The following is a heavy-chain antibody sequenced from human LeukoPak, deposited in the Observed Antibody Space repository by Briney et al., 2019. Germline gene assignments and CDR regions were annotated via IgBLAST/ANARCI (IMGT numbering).Heavy chain of an antibody. J-gene: IGHJ4*02. Sequence: SETLSLTCTVSGGSISGYYWSWIRQPAGKGLEWIGRVYFSGSTNYNPSLKSRVTMSVDTSKNQVSLKLTSVTAADTAVYYCARVVRGDEEDYWGQGTLVTVSS. CDR1: GGSISGYY. D-gene: IGHD7-27*01. CDR3: ARVVRGDEEDY. V-gene: IGHV4-4*07. CDR2: VYFSGST.